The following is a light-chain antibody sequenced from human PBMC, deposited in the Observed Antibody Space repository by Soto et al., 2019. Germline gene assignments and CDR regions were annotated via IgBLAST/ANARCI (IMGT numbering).Light chain of an antibody. Sequence: DVVMTQSPLSLPVTLGQPASISCKSSQSPVYSDGITYLNWFQQRPGQSPRRLIYQVSNRDSGVPDRFSGIGSGTDFTLKISRVEAEDVGFYYCMQGAHWPWTFGQGTKVEIK. J-gene: IGKJ1*01. CDR3: MQGAHWPWT. V-gene: IGKV2-30*01. CDR2: QVS. CDR1: QSPVYSDGITY.